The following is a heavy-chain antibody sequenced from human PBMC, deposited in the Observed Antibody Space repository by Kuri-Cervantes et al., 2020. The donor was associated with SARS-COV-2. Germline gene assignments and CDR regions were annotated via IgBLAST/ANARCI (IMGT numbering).Heavy chain of an antibody. V-gene: IGHV4-39*01. CDR2: IYYSGST. CDR1: GGSISSRSYY. D-gene: IGHD3-22*01. CDR3: ARQGGYYGMDV. Sequence: SETLSLTCSVSGGSISSRSYYWGWIRQPPGKGLEWIGSIYYSGSTNYNPTHKSRVTISVDTSTNQFFLNLTSVTAADTAVYYCARQGGYYGMDVWGQGTTVTVSS. J-gene: IGHJ6*02.